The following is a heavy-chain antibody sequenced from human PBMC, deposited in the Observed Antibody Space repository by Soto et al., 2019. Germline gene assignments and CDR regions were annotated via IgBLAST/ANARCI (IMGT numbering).Heavy chain of an antibody. Sequence: PVGSLRLSCAASGFTFSSYAMSWVSQAPGKGLEWVSAISGSGGSTYYADSVKGRFTISRDNSKNTLYLQMNSLRAEDTAVYYCAKGLSGSSGSPYYFDYWGQGTLVTVSS. CDR3: AKGLSGSSGSPYYFDY. D-gene: IGHD6-19*01. CDR2: ISGSGGST. CDR1: GFTFSSYA. J-gene: IGHJ4*02. V-gene: IGHV3-23*01.